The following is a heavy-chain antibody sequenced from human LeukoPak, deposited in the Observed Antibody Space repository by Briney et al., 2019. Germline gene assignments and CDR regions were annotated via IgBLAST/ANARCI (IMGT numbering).Heavy chain of an antibody. CDR3: ARSRLPTRSFDI. V-gene: IGHV4-59*01. J-gene: IGHJ3*02. CDR1: GGSISDNY. D-gene: IGHD6-13*01. CDR2: IYYSGNT. Sequence: SETLSLTCTVSGGSISDNYWSWIRQPPGKGLEWIGYIYYSGNTNYSPSLKSRVTISIDTSKNQFSLNLTSVTAADTALYYCARSRLPTRSFDIWGQGTMVTVSS.